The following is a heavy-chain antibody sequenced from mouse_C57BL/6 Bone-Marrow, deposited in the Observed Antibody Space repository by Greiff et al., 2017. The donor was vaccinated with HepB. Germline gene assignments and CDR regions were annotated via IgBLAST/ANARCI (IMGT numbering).Heavy chain of an antibody. D-gene: IGHD1-1*01. CDR2: INPSSGYT. V-gene: IGHV1-4*01. J-gene: IGHJ4*01. CDR3: ASPYYYGIAYAMDY. Sequence: QVQLQQSGAELARPGASVKMFCKASGYTFTSYTMHWVKQRPGQGLEWIGYINPSSGYTKYNQKFKDKATLTADKSSSTAYMQLSSLTSEDSAVYYCASPYYYGIAYAMDYWGQGTSVTVSS. CDR1: GYTFTSYT.